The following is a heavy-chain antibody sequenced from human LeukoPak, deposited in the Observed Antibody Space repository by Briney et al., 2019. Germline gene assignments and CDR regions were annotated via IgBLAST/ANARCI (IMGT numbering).Heavy chain of an antibody. CDR1: GFTFSSYS. D-gene: IGHD3-22*01. CDR3: ARDKIRGGYYYDSSGYLPFFDY. J-gene: IGHJ4*02. CDR2: ISSSSSYI. Sequence: GGSLRLSCAASGFTFSSYSMNWVRQAPGKGLEGVSSISSSSSYIYYADSVKGRFTISRDNAKNSLYLQMNSLRAEDTAVYYCARDKIRGGYYYDSSGYLPFFDYWGQGTLVTVSS. V-gene: IGHV3-21*01.